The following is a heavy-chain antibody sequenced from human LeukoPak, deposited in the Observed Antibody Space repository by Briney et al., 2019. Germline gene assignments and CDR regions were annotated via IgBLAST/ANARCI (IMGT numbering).Heavy chain of an antibody. CDR1: AFIFSGHW. CDR3: ARLHSGRYYGDAFDI. J-gene: IGHJ3*02. Sequence: GGSLRLSCEGSAFIFSGHWMNWVRQTPGKGLEWVASIKEDGSEKYHVDSVRGRFTISRDNAKNSLFLQMNSLRAEDTAVYYCARLHSGRYYGDAFDIWGQGTMVTVSS. CDR2: IKEDGSEK. D-gene: IGHD1-26*01. V-gene: IGHV3-7*03.